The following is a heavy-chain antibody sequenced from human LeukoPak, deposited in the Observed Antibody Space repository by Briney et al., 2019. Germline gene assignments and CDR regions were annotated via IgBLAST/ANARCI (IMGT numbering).Heavy chain of an antibody. J-gene: IGHJ4*02. V-gene: IGHV3-23*01. CDR1: GFTFGDYA. CDR2: ISGSGGST. Sequence: GGSLRLSCTASGFTFGDYAMSWVRQAPGKGLEWVSAISGSGGSTYYADSVKGRFTISRDNSKNTLYLQMNSLRAEDTAVYYCAKDWTYYYDSSGYYGLDYWGQGTLVTVSS. D-gene: IGHD3-22*01. CDR3: AKDWTYYYDSSGYYGLDY.